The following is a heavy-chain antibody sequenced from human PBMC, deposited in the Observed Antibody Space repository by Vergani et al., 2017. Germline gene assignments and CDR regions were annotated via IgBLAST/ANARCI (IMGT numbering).Heavy chain of an antibody. CDR3: ARAPGIEGATYYYYDMDV. D-gene: IGHD1-26*01. V-gene: IGHV3-21*01. CDR1: GFTFRSYT. Sequence: EVPLVESGGGRVKPGGSLRLSCAASGFTFRSYTMNWVRQAPGKGLEWVSSITTSSTYIYYADSVKGRFTISRDNAKNTLYLQMNSLRAEDTAVYYCARAPGIEGATYYYYDMDVWGKGTTVTVSS. J-gene: IGHJ6*03. CDR2: ITTSSTYI.